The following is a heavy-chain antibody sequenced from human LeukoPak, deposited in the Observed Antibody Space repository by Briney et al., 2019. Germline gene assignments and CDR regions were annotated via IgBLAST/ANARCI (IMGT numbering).Heavy chain of an antibody. D-gene: IGHD3-10*01. J-gene: IGHJ4*02. CDR3: ARGTEVVLLWFGELLG. CDR2: NYYSGST. Sequence: PSETLSLTCTVSGGSISSYYWSWIRQPPGKGLEWIGYNYYSGSTNYNPSLKSRVTISVDTSKNQFSLKLSSVTAADTAVYYCARGTEVVLLWFGELLGWGQGTLVTVSS. CDR1: GGSISSYY. V-gene: IGHV4-59*01.